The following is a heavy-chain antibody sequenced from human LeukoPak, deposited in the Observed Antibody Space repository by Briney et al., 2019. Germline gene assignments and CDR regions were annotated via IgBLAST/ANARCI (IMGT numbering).Heavy chain of an antibody. D-gene: IGHD6-13*01. J-gene: IGHJ6*03. CDR2: ISSSSSYI. CDR1: GFTFSSYA. CDR3: ARVKQQLVLVFDYYYMDV. V-gene: IGHV3-21*01. Sequence: PGGSLRLSCAASGFTFSSYAMSWVRQAPGKGLEWVSSISSSSSYIYYADSVKGRFTISRDNAKNSLYLQMNSLRAEDTAVYYCARVKQQLVLVFDYYYMDVWGKGTTVTVSS.